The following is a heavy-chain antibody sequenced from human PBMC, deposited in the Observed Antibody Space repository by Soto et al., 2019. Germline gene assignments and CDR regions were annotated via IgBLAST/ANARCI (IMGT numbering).Heavy chain of an antibody. CDR3: ASGTSYYYGMDV. CDR1: GFIFSNYW. CDR2: ITTDGSST. V-gene: IGHV3-74*01. Sequence: WSLRLSCATSGFIFSNYWMHWVRQAPGKGLVWVPRITTDGSSTTYAESVKGRFTISRDNAKNTLYLQMNSLRDEDTAVYYCASGTSYYYGMDVWGQGNTVTVSS. J-gene: IGHJ6*02.